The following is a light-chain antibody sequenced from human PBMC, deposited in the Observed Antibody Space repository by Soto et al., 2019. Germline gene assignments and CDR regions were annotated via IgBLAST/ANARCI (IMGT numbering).Light chain of an antibody. CDR1: SSDVGGYNY. V-gene: IGLV2-14*01. Sequence: QSVLTQPASVSGSPGQSITISCTGTSSDVGGYNYLSWYQQHPGKAPRVMIYEVSTRPSGVSNRFSGSKSGNTASLTISGLQAEDEADYFCSSYTTSGTPVFGGGTKLTVL. CDR3: SSYTTSGTPV. J-gene: IGLJ3*02. CDR2: EVS.